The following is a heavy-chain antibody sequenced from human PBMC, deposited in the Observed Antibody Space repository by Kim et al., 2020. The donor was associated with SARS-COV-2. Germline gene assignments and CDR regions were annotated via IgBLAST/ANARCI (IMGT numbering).Heavy chain of an antibody. CDR1: GGSISSSSYY. CDR3: ARLLSIHSSA. V-gene: IGHV4-39*01. CDR2: IYYSGST. J-gene: IGHJ5*02. D-gene: IGHD6-19*01. Sequence: SETLSLTCTVSGGSISSSSYYWGWIRQPPGKGLEWIGSIYYSGSTYYNPSLKSRVTISVDTSKNQFSLKLSSVTAADTAVYYCARLLSIHSSAWGQGTLVTVSS.